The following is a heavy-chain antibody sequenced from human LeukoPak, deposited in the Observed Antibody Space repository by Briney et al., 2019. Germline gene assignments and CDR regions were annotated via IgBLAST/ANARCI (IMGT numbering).Heavy chain of an antibody. CDR1: GFILGNYW. D-gene: IGHD3-3*01. J-gene: IGHJ4*02. CDR2: INQDGSAK. CDR3: ATGIFGVDY. V-gene: IGHV3-7*01. Sequence: PGGSLRLSCAASGFILGNYWMTWVRQAPGKGLEWVANINQDGSAKHYVDSVKGRFTISRDIAKNSLYLQMNSLGAEDTAMYYCATGIFGVDYWGQGTLVTVSS.